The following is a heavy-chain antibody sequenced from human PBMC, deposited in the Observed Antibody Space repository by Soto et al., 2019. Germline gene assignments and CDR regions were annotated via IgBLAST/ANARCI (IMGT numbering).Heavy chain of an antibody. Sequence: SETLSLTCSVSGGSVSSFSYYWSWIRQPPGRRPEWIGYIHHSGATRYNPSLNDRVSISLDTSKNHLALKLNSVTAADTAVYYCARYHDMCDSPSRSPQFYHGMDVWGQGTTVTVSS. CDR3: ARYHDMCDSPSRSPQFYHGMDV. J-gene: IGHJ6*02. D-gene: IGHD1-1*01. CDR1: GGSVSSFSYY. V-gene: IGHV4-61*03. CDR2: IHHSGAT.